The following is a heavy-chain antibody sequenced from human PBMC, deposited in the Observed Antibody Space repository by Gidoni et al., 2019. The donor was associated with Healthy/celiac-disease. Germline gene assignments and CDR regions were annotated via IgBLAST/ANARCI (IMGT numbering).Heavy chain of an antibody. CDR3: ARDNKYYGSGSYYY. V-gene: IGHV3-7*01. CDR1: GFTFSSYW. CDR2: IKQDGSEK. J-gene: IGHJ4*02. D-gene: IGHD3-10*01. Sequence: EVQLVESGGGLVQPGGSLRLSCAASGFTFSSYWMSWVRQAPGKGLEWVANIKQDGSEKYYVDSVKGRFTISRDNAKNSLYLKMNSLRAEDTAVYYCARDNKYYGSGSYYYWGQGTLVTVSS.